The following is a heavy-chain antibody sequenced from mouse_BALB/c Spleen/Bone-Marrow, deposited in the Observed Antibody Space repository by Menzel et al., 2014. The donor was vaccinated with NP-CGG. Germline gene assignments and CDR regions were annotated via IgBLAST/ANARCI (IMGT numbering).Heavy chain of an antibody. CDR1: GYTFTSYW. V-gene: IGHV1S81*02. Sequence: LVESGAELVKPGASVKLSCKASGYTFTSYWMHWVKQRPGQGLEWIGEIDPSTGRTDYNKKFKSQATLTVDKSSSTAYMHLSSLTSEDSAVYYCARINGYDYWGRGTTLTVSS. D-gene: IGHD2-2*01. CDR2: IDPSTGRT. J-gene: IGHJ2*01. CDR3: ARINGYDY.